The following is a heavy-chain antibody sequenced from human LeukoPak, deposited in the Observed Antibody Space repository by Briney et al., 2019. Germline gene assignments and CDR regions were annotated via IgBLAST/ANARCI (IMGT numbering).Heavy chain of an antibody. V-gene: IGHV3-9*01. CDR1: GFTFDDYA. D-gene: IGHD6-13*01. Sequence: GRSLRLSCAASGFTFDDYAMHWVRQAPGKGLEWVSGISWNSGSIGHADSVKGRFTISRDNAKNSLYLQMNSLRAEDTALYYCAKDIGSSWYEGTFDYWGQGTLVTVSS. CDR2: ISWNSGSI. J-gene: IGHJ4*02. CDR3: AKDIGSSWYEGTFDY.